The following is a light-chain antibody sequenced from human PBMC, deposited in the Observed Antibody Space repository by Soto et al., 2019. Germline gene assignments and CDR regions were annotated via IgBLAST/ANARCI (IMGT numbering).Light chain of an antibody. CDR2: GAS. Sequence: VLTPSPGTLSLSPGERATLSCRASQIVSSTYLAWFQQKPGQAPRLLIYGASTRPTAIPARFSGSGSGTDFTLTISSLQSEDFAVYFCQVYNDWPRRFGQGTNVAIK. CDR1: QIVSSTY. CDR3: QVYNDWPRR. V-gene: IGKV3-15*01. J-gene: IGKJ1*01.